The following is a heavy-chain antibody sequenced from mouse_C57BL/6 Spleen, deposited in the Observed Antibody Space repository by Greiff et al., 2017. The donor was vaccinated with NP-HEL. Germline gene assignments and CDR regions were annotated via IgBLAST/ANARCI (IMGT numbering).Heavy chain of an antibody. CDR2: INPYNGGT. CDR3: ARRDYDAYYAMDY. J-gene: IGHJ4*01. V-gene: IGHV1-19*01. D-gene: IGHD2-4*01. Sequence: EVQLQQSGPVLVKPGASVKMSCKASGYTFTDYYMNWVKQSHGKSLEWIGVINPYNGGTSYNQKFKGKATLTVDKSSSTAYMELNSLTSEDSAVYYCARRDYDAYYAMDYWGQGNSGSVSA. CDR1: GYTFTDYY.